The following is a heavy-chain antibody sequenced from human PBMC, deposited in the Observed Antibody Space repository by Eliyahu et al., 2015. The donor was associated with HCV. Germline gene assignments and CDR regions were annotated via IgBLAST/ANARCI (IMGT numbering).Heavy chain of an antibody. CDR1: GFTFNXYG. CDR3: AKVARGRAVIGAGDWFDP. J-gene: IGHJ5*02. D-gene: IGHD2-21*01. CDR2: VSXPGGKT. Sequence: EVQLLESGGGLVQPGGSLRLXCAASGFTFNXYGMSWVRQAPGXGXEWVSSVSXPGGKTSYADSVKGRFTISRDNSKNTVYLQMDSLKAEDTAVYYCAKVARGRAVIGAGDWFDPWGQGTLVTVSS. V-gene: IGHV3-23*01.